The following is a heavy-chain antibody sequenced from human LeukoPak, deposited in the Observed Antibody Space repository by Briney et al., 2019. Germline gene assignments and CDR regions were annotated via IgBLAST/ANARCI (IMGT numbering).Heavy chain of an antibody. CDR3: AKDRRSSTVVVITTFDY. Sequence: GGSLRLSCAASGFTVSSNYMSWVRQAPGKGLEWVSAISGSGGSTYYADSVKGRFTISRDNSKNTLYLQMNRLRAEVTAVFYCAKDRRSSTVVVITTFDYWGQGTLVTVSS. V-gene: IGHV3-23*01. CDR1: GFTVSSNY. D-gene: IGHD3-22*01. J-gene: IGHJ4*02. CDR2: ISGSGGST.